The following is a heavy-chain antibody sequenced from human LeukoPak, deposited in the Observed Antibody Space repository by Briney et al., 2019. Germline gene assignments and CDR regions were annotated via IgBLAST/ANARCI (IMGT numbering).Heavy chain of an antibody. CDR1: GGSISSTNW. CDR3: AKKKHYDSSPLDL. J-gene: IGHJ5*02. Sequence: PSETLSLTCAVSGGSISSTNWWSWVRLPPGKGLEWIGEIYHSGSTNYNPSLKSRVTISVDKSKNQFSLKLSSVTAADTAVYYCAKKKHYDSSPLDLWGQGTLVTVSS. V-gene: IGHV4-4*02. CDR2: IYHSGST. D-gene: IGHD3-22*01.